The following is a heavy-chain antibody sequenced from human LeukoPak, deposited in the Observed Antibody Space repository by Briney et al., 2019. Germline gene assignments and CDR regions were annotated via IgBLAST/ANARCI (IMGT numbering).Heavy chain of an antibody. V-gene: IGHV5-51*01. Sequence: GESLKISCKGSGYSFTSYWIGWVRQMPGKGLEWMGIIYPGDSDTRYSPSFQGQVTISADKSISTAYLQWSSLKASDTAMYYCARLAGWMVRGVISWVDYWGQGTLVTVSS. D-gene: IGHD3-10*01. CDR2: IYPGDSDT. CDR1: GYSFTSYW. CDR3: ARLAGWMVRGVISWVDY. J-gene: IGHJ4*02.